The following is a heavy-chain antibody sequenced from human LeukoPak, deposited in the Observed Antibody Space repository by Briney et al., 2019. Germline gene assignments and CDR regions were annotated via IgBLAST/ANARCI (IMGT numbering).Heavy chain of an antibody. V-gene: IGHV1-46*01. Sequence: SVKVTCKASGYTFTSNYIHWVRQAPGQGLEWMGMIYPRDGSTSYAQKFQGRVTVTRDTSTSTVHMELSGLRSEDTAVYYCARDQEGFDYWGQGTLVTVSS. J-gene: IGHJ4*02. CDR1: GYTFTSNY. CDR3: ARDQEGFDY. CDR2: IYPRDGST.